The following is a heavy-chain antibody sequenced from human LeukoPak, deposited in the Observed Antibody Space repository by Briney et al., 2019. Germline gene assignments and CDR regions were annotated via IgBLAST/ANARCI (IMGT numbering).Heavy chain of an antibody. Sequence: SVKVSCKASGGTFSSYAISWVRQAPGQGLEWMGGIIPIFGTANYAQKFQGRVTITADESTSTAYMELSSLRSEDTAVYYCARGQGYYYDSSGYSFDYWGQGTLVTVSS. J-gene: IGHJ4*02. V-gene: IGHV1-69*13. CDR1: GGTFSSYA. CDR3: ARGQGYYYDSSGYSFDY. D-gene: IGHD3-22*01. CDR2: IIPIFGTA.